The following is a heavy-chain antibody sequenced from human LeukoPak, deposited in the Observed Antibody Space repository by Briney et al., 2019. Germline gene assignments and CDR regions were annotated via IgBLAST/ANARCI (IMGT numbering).Heavy chain of an antibody. Sequence: PSETLSLTCAVSGGSINNNKWWNWVRQPPGKGLEWIGEIHPSGSIRYNPSLKSRLSISIDKSNDQVSLKLSSVTAADTAVYYCATYHDISSGYTFDSWGQGTLVTVSS. CDR3: ATYHDISSGYTFDS. CDR1: GGSINNNKW. V-gene: IGHV4-4*02. D-gene: IGHD3-9*01. J-gene: IGHJ4*02. CDR2: IHPSGSI.